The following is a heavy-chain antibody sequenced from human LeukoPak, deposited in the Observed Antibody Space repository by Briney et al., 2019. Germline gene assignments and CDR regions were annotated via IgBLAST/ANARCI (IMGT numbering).Heavy chain of an antibody. CDR1: GGSISSHY. CDR3: ARDIDGYNLFDY. Sequence: SETLSLTCTVSGGSISSHYWSWIRQPPGKGLEWIGRIYTSGSTNYNPSLKSRVTMSVDTSKNQFSLKLSSVTAADTAVYYCARDIDGYNLFDYWGQGTLVTVSS. J-gene: IGHJ4*02. V-gene: IGHV4-4*07. D-gene: IGHD5-24*01. CDR2: IYTSGST.